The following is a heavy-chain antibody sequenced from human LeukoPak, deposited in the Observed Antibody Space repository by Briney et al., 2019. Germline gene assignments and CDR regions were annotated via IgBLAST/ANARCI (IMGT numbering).Heavy chain of an antibody. CDR1: GYTFTSYG. V-gene: IGHV1-18*01. CDR2: ISAYNGNT. CDR3: ARGVGDYVWGSYRLDY. D-gene: IGHD3-16*02. Sequence: ASVKVSCKASGYTFTSYGISWVRQALGQGLEWMGWISAYNGNTNYAQKLQGRVTMTTDTSTSTAYMELRSLRSDDTAVYYCARGVGDYVWGSYRLDYWGQGTLVTVSS. J-gene: IGHJ4*02.